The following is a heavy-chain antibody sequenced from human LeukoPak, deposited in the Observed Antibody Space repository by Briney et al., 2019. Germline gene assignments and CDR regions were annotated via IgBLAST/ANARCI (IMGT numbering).Heavy chain of an antibody. CDR2: IIPIFGTA. D-gene: IGHD2-2*01. CDR1: GGTFSSYA. V-gene: IGHV1-69*05. Sequence: ASVKVSCRASGGTFSSYAISWVRQAPGQGLEWVGGIIPIFGTANYAQKFQGRVTITTDESTSTAYMELSSLRSEDTAVYYCARVAAIVVPAAISADDTGSWFDPWGQGTLVTVSS. CDR3: ARVAAIVVPAAISADDTGSWFDP. J-gene: IGHJ5*02.